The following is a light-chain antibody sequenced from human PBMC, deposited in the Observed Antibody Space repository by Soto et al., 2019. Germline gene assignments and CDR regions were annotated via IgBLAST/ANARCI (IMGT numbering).Light chain of an antibody. CDR1: QSVRSS. CDR3: QQYGSSPPIT. Sequence: EIVMTQSPGTLSVSPGERATLFCRASQSVRSSLAWYQQKPGQAPRLFIYGASSRATGIPDRFSGSGSGTDFTLTISRLEPEDFAVYYCQQYGSSPPITFGQGTRLEI. J-gene: IGKJ5*01. V-gene: IGKV3-20*01. CDR2: GAS.